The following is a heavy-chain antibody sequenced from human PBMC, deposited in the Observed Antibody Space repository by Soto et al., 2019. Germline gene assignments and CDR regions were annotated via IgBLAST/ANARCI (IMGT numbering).Heavy chain of an antibody. CDR1: GGSISSYY. D-gene: IGHD6-13*01. Sequence: QVQLQESGPGLVKPSETLSLTCTVSGGSISSYYWSWIRQPPGKGLEWIGYIYYSGSTNYNPSLKSRVTISVDTSKNQFSLKLSSVTAADTAVYYCARHKVAAGGPNWFDPWGQGTLVTVSS. CDR3: ARHKVAAGGPNWFDP. CDR2: IYYSGST. J-gene: IGHJ5*02. V-gene: IGHV4-59*08.